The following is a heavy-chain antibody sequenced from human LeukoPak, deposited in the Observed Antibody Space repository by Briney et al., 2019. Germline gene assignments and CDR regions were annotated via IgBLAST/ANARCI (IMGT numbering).Heavy chain of an antibody. Sequence: SMKVSCKPSRGTFSSYAISWVRQAPRQGLEWMGGIIPIFGTANYAQKFQGRVTITADKSTSTAYMELSSLRSEDTAVYYCARGTSGIAVAGTDLGYWGQGTLVTVSS. CDR3: ARGTSGIAVAGTDLGY. CDR1: RGTFSSYA. D-gene: IGHD6-19*01. J-gene: IGHJ4*02. V-gene: IGHV1-69*06. CDR2: IIPIFGTA.